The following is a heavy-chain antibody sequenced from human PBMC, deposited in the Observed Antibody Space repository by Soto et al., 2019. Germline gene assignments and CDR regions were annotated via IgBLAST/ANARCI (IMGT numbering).Heavy chain of an antibody. Sequence: PGGSLRLSCAASGFTVSSNYMSWVRQAPGKGLEWVSVIYSGGSTYYADSVKGRFTISRGNSKNTLYLQMNSLRAEDTAVYYCARGYGDSHYYYYGMDVWGQGTTVTVSS. D-gene: IGHD4-17*01. J-gene: IGHJ6*02. CDR2: IYSGGST. V-gene: IGHV3-53*01. CDR3: ARGYGDSHYYYYGMDV. CDR1: GFTVSSNY.